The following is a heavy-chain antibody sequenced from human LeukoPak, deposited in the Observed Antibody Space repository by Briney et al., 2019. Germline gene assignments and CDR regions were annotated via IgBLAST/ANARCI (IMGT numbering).Heavy chain of an antibody. J-gene: IGHJ4*02. D-gene: IGHD4-17*01. V-gene: IGHV3-7*05. CDR3: ARDKSYGDSEDY. CDR1: GFTFSNYW. Sequence: GGSLRLSCAASGFTFSNYWMSWVRHAPGKGLEWVVNINQDGCERYYVDSVEGSFTISRDNAKNSLYLQMNSLRAEDTAVYYCARDKSYGDSEDYGGRGTLVSVFS. CDR2: INQDGCER.